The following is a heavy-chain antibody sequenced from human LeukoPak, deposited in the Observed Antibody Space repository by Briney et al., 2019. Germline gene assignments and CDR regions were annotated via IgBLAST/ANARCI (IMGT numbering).Heavy chain of an antibody. Sequence: GSLRLSCAASGLAFNNYWMSWVRQAPGKGLEWVANIKQDGSEKHYVDSVKGRFIISRDNAKNSLYLQMTSLRAEDTAVYYCATDSRIVGATGSSDYWGQGILVIVSS. V-gene: IGHV3-7*03. J-gene: IGHJ4*02. CDR3: ATDSRIVGATGSSDY. D-gene: IGHD1-26*01. CDR2: IKQDGSEK. CDR1: GLAFNNYW.